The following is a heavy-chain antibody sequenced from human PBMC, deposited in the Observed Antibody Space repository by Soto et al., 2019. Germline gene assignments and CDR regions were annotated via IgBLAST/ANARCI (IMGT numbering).Heavy chain of an antibody. Sequence: ASVKVSCKASGYTFTSYDINWVRQATGQGLEWMGWMNPNSGNTGYAQKFQGRVTMTRNTSISTAYMELSSLRSEDTAVYYCARGTGYCSSTSCYLPGNWFDPWGQGTLVTVSS. J-gene: IGHJ5*02. V-gene: IGHV1-8*01. CDR2: MNPNSGNT. D-gene: IGHD2-2*03. CDR1: GYTFTSYD. CDR3: ARGTGYCSSTSCYLPGNWFDP.